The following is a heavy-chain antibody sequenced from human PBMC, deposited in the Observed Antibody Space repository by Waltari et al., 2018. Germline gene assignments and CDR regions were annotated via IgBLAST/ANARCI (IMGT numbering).Heavy chain of an antibody. CDR3: AVFVIGSGYYLGTGYFQH. Sequence: EVQLVESGGGLVQPGRSLRLSCAASGFTFDDYAMHWVRQAPGKGLEWVSGISWNSGSIGYADSVKGRFTISRDNAKNSLYLQMNSLRAEDTALYYCAVFVIGSGYYLGTGYFQHWGQGTLVTVSS. CDR1: GFTFDDYA. J-gene: IGHJ1*01. V-gene: IGHV3-9*01. D-gene: IGHD3-22*01. CDR2: ISWNSGSI.